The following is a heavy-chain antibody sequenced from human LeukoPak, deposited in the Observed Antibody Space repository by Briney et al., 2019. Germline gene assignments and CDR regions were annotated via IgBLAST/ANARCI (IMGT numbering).Heavy chain of an antibody. CDR2: INPNSGGT. CDR1: GYTFTGYY. Sequence: GGSVKVSCKASGYTFTGYYMHWVRQAPGQGLEWMGWINPNSGGTNYAQKFQGRVTMTRDTANSTAYMELSRLRSDDTAVYYCARGLPYCGGDCYYDYWGQGTLVTVSS. V-gene: IGHV1-2*02. J-gene: IGHJ4*02. D-gene: IGHD2-21*01. CDR3: ARGLPYCGGDCYYDY.